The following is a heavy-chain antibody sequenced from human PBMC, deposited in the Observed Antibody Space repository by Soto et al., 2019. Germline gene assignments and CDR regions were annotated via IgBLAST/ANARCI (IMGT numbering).Heavy chain of an antibody. CDR2: ISHSGNT. D-gene: IGHD4-17*01. CDR3: ARATTGIDY. V-gene: IGHV4-34*02. J-gene: IGHJ4*02. Sequence: QVQLQQWGAGLLKPSETLSLTCAVYGGSLSGYYWSWIRQPPGKGLEWIGEISHSGNTNYNPSLKSRVTISVDTSKSQFSLNLTSVTAADTAVYYCARATTGIDYWGQGNLVTVSS. CDR1: GGSLSGYY.